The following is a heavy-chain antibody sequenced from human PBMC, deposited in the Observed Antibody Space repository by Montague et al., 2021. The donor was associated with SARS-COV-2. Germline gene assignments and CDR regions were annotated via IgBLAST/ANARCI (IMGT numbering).Heavy chain of an antibody. V-gene: IGHV4-39*01. CDR2: IYYSGXT. CDR1: GGSISSSSYY. J-gene: IGHJ4*02. CDR3: ARHVDGYGPYYFDY. Sequence: SETLSLTCTVSGGSISSSSYYRGWIRQPPGKGLEWIGSIYYSGXTXYXXXXKXRVTISVDTSKNQSSLKLSSVTAADTAVYYCARHVDGYGPYYFDYWGQGTLVTVSS. D-gene: IGHD5-18*01.